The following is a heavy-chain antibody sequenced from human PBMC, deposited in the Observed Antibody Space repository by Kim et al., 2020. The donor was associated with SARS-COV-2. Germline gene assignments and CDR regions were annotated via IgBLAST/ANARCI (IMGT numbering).Heavy chain of an antibody. CDR1: GFTVSSNY. V-gene: IGHV3-53*04. Sequence: GGSLRLSCAASGFTVSSNYMSWVRQAPGKGLEWVSVIDSGGSTYYADSVKGRFTISRHNSKNTLYLQMNSLRAEDTAVYYCAREGYCTNGVCYTGAFDIWAQGTMVTVSS. J-gene: IGHJ3*02. D-gene: IGHD2-8*01. CDR3: AREGYCTNGVCYTGAFDI. CDR2: IDSGGST.